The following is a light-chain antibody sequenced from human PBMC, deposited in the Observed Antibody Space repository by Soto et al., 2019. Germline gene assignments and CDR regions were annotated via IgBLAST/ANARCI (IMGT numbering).Light chain of an antibody. Sequence: AIKMTQSPPSLSASVGDRVTITCQASQGIRNDLGWYQQKPGKAPKLLIYEASSRQSGVPSRFSGSGSDTDFTLTISSLLPEDFATYYCLQDYNYPFTFGPGTKVHIK. CDR2: EAS. V-gene: IGKV1-6*01. CDR3: LQDYNYPFT. J-gene: IGKJ3*01. CDR1: QGIRND.